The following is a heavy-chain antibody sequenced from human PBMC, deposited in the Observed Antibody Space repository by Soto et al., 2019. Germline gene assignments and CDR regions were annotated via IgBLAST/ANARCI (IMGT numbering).Heavy chain of an antibody. CDR2: TRNKVKSYTT. V-gene: IGHV3-72*01. CDR1: GFTFSDHY. CDR3: ARVVSPGFYVDY. J-gene: IGHJ4*02. D-gene: IGHD1-26*01. Sequence: EVQLVESGGGLVQPGGSLRLSCAASGFTFSDHYMDWVRQAPGKGLEWVGRTRNKVKSYTTEYAASVKGRFTISRDESKNSLYLQMNNLKTEDTAVYYCARVVSPGFYVDYWGQGTLVTVSS.